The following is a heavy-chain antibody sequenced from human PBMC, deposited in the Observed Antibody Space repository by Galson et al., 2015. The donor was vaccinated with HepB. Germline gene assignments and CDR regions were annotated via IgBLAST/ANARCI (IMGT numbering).Heavy chain of an antibody. CDR2: INPSGGST. Sequence: SVKVSCKTSGYTFTSYFMHWVRQAPGQGLEWMGIINPSGGSTSYAQKFQGRVTMTRDTSTSTVYMELSSLRSEDTAVYYCARDGRGVFYGSGSYHYYYDSSGYYYVSGIAPPDYWGQGTLVTVSS. D-gene: IGHD3-22*01. CDR3: ARDGRGVFYGSGSYHYYYDSSGYYYVSGIAPPDY. J-gene: IGHJ4*02. CDR1: GYTFTSYF. V-gene: IGHV1-46*01.